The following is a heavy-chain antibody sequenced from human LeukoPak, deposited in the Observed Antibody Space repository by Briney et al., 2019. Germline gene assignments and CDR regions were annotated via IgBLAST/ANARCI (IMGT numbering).Heavy chain of an antibody. J-gene: IGHJ4*02. Sequence: GGSLRLSCAASGFTFSDYYMHWIRQAPGKGLEWVSYLSHTSSYTNYADSVKGRFTISRDNAKNTLYLQVNSLRADDTAVYYCTRGGPIYCSGVRCYPGDYWGQGSLVTVSS. CDR1: GFTFSDYY. D-gene: IGHD2-15*01. CDR3: TRGGPIYCSGVRCYPGDY. V-gene: IGHV3-11*06. CDR2: LSHTSSYT.